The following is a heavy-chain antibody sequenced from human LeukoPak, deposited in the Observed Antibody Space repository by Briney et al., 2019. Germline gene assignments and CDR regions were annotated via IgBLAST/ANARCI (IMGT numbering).Heavy chain of an antibody. Sequence: SETLSLTCTVSGGSISSYYWSWIRQPPGKGLEWLGYIYYSGSTNYNPSLKSRVTISVDTSKNQFSLKLSSVIAADTAVYYCARARTGTRYYFDYWGQGTLVTVSS. CDR2: IYYSGST. CDR3: ARARTGTRYYFDY. V-gene: IGHV4-59*01. D-gene: IGHD1-1*01. CDR1: GGSISSYY. J-gene: IGHJ4*02.